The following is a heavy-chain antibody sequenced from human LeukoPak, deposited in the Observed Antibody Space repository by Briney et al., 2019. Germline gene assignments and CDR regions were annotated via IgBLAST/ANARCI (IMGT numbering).Heavy chain of an antibody. Sequence: SETLSLTCTVSGASISSHYWGWIRQPQGKGLEWIGFIYYTGSTIYNPSLKSRLTIFLDRSKNQFSLKLTSVTAADTAVYFCARPLFSDYYDAFHIWGQGTVVAVSS. CDR1: GASISSHY. CDR2: IYYTGST. CDR3: ARPLFSDYYDAFHI. D-gene: IGHD4-17*01. J-gene: IGHJ3*02. V-gene: IGHV4-59*08.